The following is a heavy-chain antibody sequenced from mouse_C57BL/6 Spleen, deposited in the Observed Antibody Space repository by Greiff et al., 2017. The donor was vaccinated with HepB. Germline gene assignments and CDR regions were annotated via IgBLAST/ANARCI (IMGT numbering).Heavy chain of an antibody. J-gene: IGHJ3*01. V-gene: IGHV3-6*01. Sequence: EVKLMESGPGLVKPSQSLSLTCSVTGYSITSGYYWNWIRQFPGNKLEWMGYISYDGSNNYNPSLKNRISITRDTSKNQFFLKLNSVTTEDTATYYCAREGDYYGSKFAYWGQGTLVTVSA. D-gene: IGHD1-1*01. CDR3: AREGDYYGSKFAY. CDR2: ISYDGSN. CDR1: GYSITSGYY.